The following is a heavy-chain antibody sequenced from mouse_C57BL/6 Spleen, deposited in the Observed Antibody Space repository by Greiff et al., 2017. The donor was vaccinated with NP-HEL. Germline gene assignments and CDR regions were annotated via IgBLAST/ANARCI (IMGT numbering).Heavy chain of an antibody. J-gene: IGHJ1*03. D-gene: IGHD1-1*01. Sequence: VQVQQPGAELVKPGASVKMSCKASGYTFTSYWITWVKQRPGQGLEWIGDIYPGSGSTNYNEKFKSKATLTVDTSSSTAYMQLSSLTSEDSAVYYCARGHYGSSDWYFDVWGTGTTVTVSS. CDR1: GYTFTSYW. V-gene: IGHV1-55*01. CDR2: IYPGSGST. CDR3: ARGHYGSSDWYFDV.